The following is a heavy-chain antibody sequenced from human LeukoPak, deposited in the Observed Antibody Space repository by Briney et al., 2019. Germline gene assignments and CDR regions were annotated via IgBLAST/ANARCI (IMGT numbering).Heavy chain of an antibody. D-gene: IGHD6-19*01. CDR3: ARGRRGWLIDY. V-gene: IGHV4-34*01. J-gene: IGHJ4*02. CDR1: GGSFSGYY. Sequence: PSETLSLTCAVYGGSFSGYYWGWIRQPPGKGLEWIGEINHSGSTNYNPSLKGRVTISVDTSKNQFSLELSSVTAADTAVYYCARGRRGWLIDYWGQGTLVTVSS. CDR2: INHSGST.